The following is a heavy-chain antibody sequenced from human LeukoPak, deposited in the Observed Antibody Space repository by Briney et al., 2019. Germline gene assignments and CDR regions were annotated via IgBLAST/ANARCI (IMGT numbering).Heavy chain of an antibody. J-gene: IGHJ4*02. Sequence: GGSLRLSCAASGFTFSDAWMSWVRQAPGKGLEWVGRIKSKAADETTDYDASVRGRFTMSRDDSQNTLFLQMNNLQTEDTAVYYCATDRGPRNDYYLDYWGQGTLVTVSS. CDR2: IKSKAADETT. D-gene: IGHD2-21*02. V-gene: IGHV3-15*01. CDR3: ATDRGPRNDYYLDY. CDR1: GFTFSDAW.